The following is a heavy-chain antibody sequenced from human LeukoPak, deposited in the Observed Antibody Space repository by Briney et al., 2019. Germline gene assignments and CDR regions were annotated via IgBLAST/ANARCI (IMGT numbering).Heavy chain of an antibody. D-gene: IGHD3-10*01. CDR2: IYYTGKT. Sequence: PTETLSLTCTVSGDSVSNGNYYWSWLRQPPGKALEWIGYIYYTGKTYYNPSLEGRVTILVDTSRNHFSVKLSSVTAADTAVYYCARSQNYYGSGDYWSQGTLVTVSS. CDR1: GDSVSNGNYY. CDR3: ARSQNYYGSGDY. J-gene: IGHJ4*02. V-gene: IGHV4-61*03.